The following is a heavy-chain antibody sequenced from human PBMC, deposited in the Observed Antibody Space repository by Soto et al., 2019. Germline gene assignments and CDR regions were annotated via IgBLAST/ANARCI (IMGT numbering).Heavy chain of an antibody. D-gene: IGHD3-10*01. V-gene: IGHV4-34*01. Sequence: SQTMSLPCALDAGSFSGNYSSWIRQPPGKGLEWNGEINPSGRTNYNPSLKSRVTISVATSRNQCSLKLSSVTATDTAVYYCARVGDGSGSYSKNFDYWGQGTLVTVSS. CDR3: ARVGDGSGSYSKNFDY. J-gene: IGHJ4*02. CDR2: INPSGRT. CDR1: AGSFSGNY.